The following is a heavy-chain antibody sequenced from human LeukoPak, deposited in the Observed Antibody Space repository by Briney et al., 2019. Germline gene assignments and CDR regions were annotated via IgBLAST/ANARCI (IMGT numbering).Heavy chain of an antibody. D-gene: IGHD4-17*01. CDR3: ARKLYDYGDYLRDAFDI. V-gene: IGHV1-69*13. CDR2: IIPIFGTA. CDR1: GGTFSSYA. Sequence: SVKVSCKASGGTFSSYAISWVRQAPGQGLEWMGGIIPIFGTANYAQKFQGRVTITADESTSTAYMELSSLRSEDTAVYYCARKLYDYGDYLRDAFDIWGQGAMVTVSS. J-gene: IGHJ3*02.